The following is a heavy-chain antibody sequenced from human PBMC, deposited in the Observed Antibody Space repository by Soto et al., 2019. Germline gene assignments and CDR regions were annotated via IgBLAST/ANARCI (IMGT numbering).Heavy chain of an antibody. D-gene: IGHD2-2*01. Sequence: QLQLQESGSGRVKPSQTLSLTCAVSGGSISSGGYSWSWIRQPPGKGLEWIGYIYHSGSTYYNSSLKSRVTISVDRSKNQFSLKLTSVTAADTAVYYCARVPTPWGQGTLVTLSS. J-gene: IGHJ5*02. CDR1: GGSISSGGYS. CDR2: IYHSGST. CDR3: ARVPTP. V-gene: IGHV4-30-2*01.